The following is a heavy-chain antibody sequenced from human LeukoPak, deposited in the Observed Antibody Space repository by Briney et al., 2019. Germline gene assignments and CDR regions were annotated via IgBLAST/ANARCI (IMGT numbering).Heavy chain of an antibody. J-gene: IGHJ6*02. Sequence: SQTLSLTCTVSGGSISSGGYYWSWIRQPPGKGLEWIGYIYYSGSTYYNPSLKSRVTISVDTSKNQFSLKLSSVTAADTAVYYCARESCSSTSCYDYYGMDVWGQGTTVTVSS. D-gene: IGHD2-2*01. V-gene: IGHV4-30-4*01. CDR3: ARESCSSTSCYDYYGMDV. CDR1: GGSISSGGYY. CDR2: IYYSGST.